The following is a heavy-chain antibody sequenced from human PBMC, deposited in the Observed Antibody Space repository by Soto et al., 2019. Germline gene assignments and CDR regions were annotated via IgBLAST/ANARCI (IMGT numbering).Heavy chain of an antibody. CDR2: IIPILGIA. CDR1: GGTFSSYT. J-gene: IGHJ4*02. Sequence: QVQLVQSGAEVKKPGSSVQVSCQASGGTFSSYTISWVRQAPGQGLEWMGRIIPILGIANYAQKFQGRVTITADKSTSTAYMELSSLRSEDTAVYYCAREDDGIPFDYWGQGTLVTVSS. V-gene: IGHV1-69*08. D-gene: IGHD1-1*01. CDR3: AREDDGIPFDY.